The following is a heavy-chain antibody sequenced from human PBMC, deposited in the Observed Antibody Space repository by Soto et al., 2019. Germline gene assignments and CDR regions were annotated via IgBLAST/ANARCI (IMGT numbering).Heavy chain of an antibody. V-gene: IGHV3-30-3*01. D-gene: IGHD3-3*02. J-gene: IGHJ4*02. CDR3: ARDLALSAYFDY. CDR1: GFTFSSYT. CDR2: ISYDGSNK. Sequence: QVQVVESGGGVVQPGRSLRLSCAASGFTFSSYTMHWVRQAPGKGLEWVAVISYDGSNKYYADSVKGRFTLSRDNSKNTLSLQINSLTAEYTAVYYCARDLALSAYFDYWGQGTLVTVSS.